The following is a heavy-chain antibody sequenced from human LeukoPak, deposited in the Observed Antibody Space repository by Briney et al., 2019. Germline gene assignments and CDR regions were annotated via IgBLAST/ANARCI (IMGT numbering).Heavy chain of an antibody. D-gene: IGHD6-13*01. CDR2: IYPGDSDT. CDR1: GYTFTSYW. V-gene: IGHV5-51*01. CDR3: VRQWGSDTSGWYYYMDV. J-gene: IGHJ6*03. Sequence: GESLKISCEGSGYTFTSYWIGWVRQMPGKGLEWMGVIYPGDSDTRYSPSFQGQVTISVDKSSSTAYLQWGSLQASDTAMYYCVRQWGSDTSGWYYYMDVWGKGTAVTLSS.